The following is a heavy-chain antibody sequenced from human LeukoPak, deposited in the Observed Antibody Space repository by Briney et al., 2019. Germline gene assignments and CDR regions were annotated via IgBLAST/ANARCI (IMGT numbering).Heavy chain of an antibody. Sequence: ASVRVSCKASGYTFTGYYMHWVRQAPGQGLEWMGWINPNSGGTNYAQKFEGRVTMTRDTSSSTADMELSSLTSEDTAVYYCARGHSSLRLYDFDYWGQGTLVTVSS. CDR2: INPNSGGT. J-gene: IGHJ4*02. CDR1: GYTFTGYY. CDR3: ARGHSSLRLYDFDY. V-gene: IGHV1-2*02. D-gene: IGHD6-6*01.